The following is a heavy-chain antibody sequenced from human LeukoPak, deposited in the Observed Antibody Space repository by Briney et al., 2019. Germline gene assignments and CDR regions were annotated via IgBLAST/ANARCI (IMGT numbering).Heavy chain of an antibody. V-gene: IGHV4-39*02. D-gene: IGHD5-12*01. CDR3: ARDPPRGYSGYYFDY. CDR1: GGSISSSSYY. Sequence: SETLSLTCTVSGGSISSSSYYWGWIRQPPGKGLEWVGSIYYTGSTYYNPSLKSRVTISEDTSKNQFFLGLSSVTAADTAVYYCARDPPRGYSGYYFDYWGQGTLVTVSS. CDR2: IYYTGST. J-gene: IGHJ4*02.